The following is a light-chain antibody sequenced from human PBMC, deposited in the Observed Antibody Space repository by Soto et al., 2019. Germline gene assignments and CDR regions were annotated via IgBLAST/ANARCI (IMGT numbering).Light chain of an antibody. V-gene: IGKV1-8*01. CDR2: AAS. J-gene: IGKJ5*01. CDR3: QQLNTYLIT. CDR1: QGISSY. Sequence: AIRMTQSPSSFSASTVDIVTITCRASQGISSYLAWYQQKPGKAPKLLIYAASTLQSGVPSRFSGSASGTEFTLTISSLQPEDFATYYCQQLNTYLITFGQGTRLEIK.